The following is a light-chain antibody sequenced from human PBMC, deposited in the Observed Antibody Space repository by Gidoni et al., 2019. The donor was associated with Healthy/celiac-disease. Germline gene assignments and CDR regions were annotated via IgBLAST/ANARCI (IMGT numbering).Light chain of an antibody. J-gene: IGKJ5*01. CDR2: DAS. V-gene: IGKV3-11*01. Sequence: IVLTHSPATLSLSPGERATLSCRASQSVSSYLAGYQQKPGEAPRILIYDASNRATGIPARFSGSGSGTDFILTISSLEPEDFAVYYCQQRSNCHRITFGQGTRLEIK. CDR1: QSVSSY. CDR3: QQRSNCHRIT.